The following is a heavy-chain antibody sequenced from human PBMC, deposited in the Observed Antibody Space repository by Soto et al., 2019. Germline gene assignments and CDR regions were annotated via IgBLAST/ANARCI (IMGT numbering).Heavy chain of an antibody. J-gene: IGHJ4*02. V-gene: IGHV1-69*13. CDR1: GGTFSSYA. D-gene: IGHD5-12*01. CDR2: IIPIFGTA. Sequence: SVKVSCKASGGTFSSYAISWVRQAPGQGLEWMGGIIPIFGTANYAQKFQGRVTITADESTSTAYMELSSLRSEDTAVYYCARSGYSGYAFDYWGQGTLVTVSS. CDR3: ARSGYSGYAFDY.